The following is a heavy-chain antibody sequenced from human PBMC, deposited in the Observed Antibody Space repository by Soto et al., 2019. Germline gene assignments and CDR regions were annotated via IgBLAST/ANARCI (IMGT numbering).Heavy chain of an antibody. CDR3: ASLVAQPYYDRSGYYQNFDY. CDR1: GYTFSTSG. D-gene: IGHD3-22*01. Sequence: GASVKVSCKASGYTFSTSGMSWLRQAPGQGLEWMGWISTYNGDTNDAQKFQGRVTITADESTSTAYMELSSLRSEDTAVYYCASLVAQPYYDRSGYYQNFDYWGQGTLVNVSS. J-gene: IGHJ4*02. CDR2: ISTYNGDT. V-gene: IGHV1-18*01.